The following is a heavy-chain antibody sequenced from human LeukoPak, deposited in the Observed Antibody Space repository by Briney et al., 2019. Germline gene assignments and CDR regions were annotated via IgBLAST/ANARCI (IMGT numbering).Heavy chain of an antibody. D-gene: IGHD3-3*01. CDR2: MYYSGSP. CDR3: ARWRTARSGFDY. V-gene: IGHV4-39*01. J-gene: IGHJ4*02. CDR1: GGSISSNSYY. Sequence: PAETLPLTCTVSGGSISSNSYYWGWIRQPPGKGLEWIGSMYYSGSPYYNPSLKSQVTISVDTSKNQFSLKVISVTAADTAVFYCARWRTARSGFDYWGQGTVHSVST.